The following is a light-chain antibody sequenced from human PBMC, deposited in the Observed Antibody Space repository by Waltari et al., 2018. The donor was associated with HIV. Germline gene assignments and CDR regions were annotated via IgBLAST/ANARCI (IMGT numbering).Light chain of an antibody. J-gene: IGLJ2*01. CDR2: AVI. CDR3: SSYATNTFAV. V-gene: IGLV2-14*01. CDR1: SSDVGGYTY. Sequence: QSALTQAASVSGSPGQSVTISCTGSSSDVGGYTYVSWYQQHPGKAPKLLIFAVINRPSGVSNRFSCAKSGNTASLTISGLQVEDEADYYCSSYATNTFAVFGGGTKLTVL.